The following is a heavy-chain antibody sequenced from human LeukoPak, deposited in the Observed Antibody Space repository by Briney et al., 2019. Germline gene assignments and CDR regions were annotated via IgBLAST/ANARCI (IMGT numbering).Heavy chain of an antibody. CDR3: ARGGYSYGPYYFDY. D-gene: IGHD5-18*01. CDR1: GFTVSSNY. CDR2: IYNGGST. V-gene: IGHV3-53*01. J-gene: IGHJ4*02. Sequence: PWESLTLTCAASGFTVSSNYWSWVRQPPGKGLEWVSVIYNGGSTYYKASVKGRVTISIDTSKNTFYLKMSSLSAADTAVYYCARGGYSYGPYYFDYWGQGTLVTVSS.